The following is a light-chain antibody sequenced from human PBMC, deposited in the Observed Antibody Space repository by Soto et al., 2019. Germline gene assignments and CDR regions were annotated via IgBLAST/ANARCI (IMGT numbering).Light chain of an antibody. V-gene: IGKV3-11*01. CDR2: DAS. Sequence: IVLTQSPATLSLSPGQRATLSCRASQSVSSHLAWFQQRPGQAPRLLIYDASNRATGIPARFSGGGSGKDFTITSSSLEPEDFAFYYCQHRSSAITFGQGTRREI. J-gene: IGKJ5*01. CDR3: QHRSSAIT. CDR1: QSVSSH.